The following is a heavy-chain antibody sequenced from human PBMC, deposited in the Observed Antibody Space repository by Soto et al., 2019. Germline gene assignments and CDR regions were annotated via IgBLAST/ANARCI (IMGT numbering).Heavy chain of an antibody. CDR3: ARVAPYCNTTTCYIDS. V-gene: IGHV3-23*01. J-gene: IGHJ4*02. D-gene: IGHD2-2*01. CDR1: GFTFSSYP. CDR2: IGGSGTGFNT. Sequence: EVQLLESGGGLVRPGGSLRLSCAASGFTFSSYPMKWVRQGPGKGLEWVSTIGGSGTGFNTDYADSVKGRFVISRDNSKNTVYLQMNSLRAEDTALYYCARVAPYCNTTTCYIDSWGQGTLVTVSS.